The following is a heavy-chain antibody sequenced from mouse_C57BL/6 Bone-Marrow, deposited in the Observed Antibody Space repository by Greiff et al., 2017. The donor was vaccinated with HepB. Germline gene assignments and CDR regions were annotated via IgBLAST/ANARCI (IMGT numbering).Heavy chain of an antibody. Sequence: DVQLQESGAELVRPGASVKLSCTASGFNIKDDYMHWVKQRPEQGLEWIGWIYPENGDTEYASKFQGKATITADTSSNTAYLQLSSLTSEDTAVYYCTTLFFSSPYYFDYWGQGTTLTVSS. D-gene: IGHD1-3*01. V-gene: IGHV14-4*01. CDR2: IYPENGDT. J-gene: IGHJ2*01. CDR1: GFNIKDDY. CDR3: TTLFFSSPYYFDY.